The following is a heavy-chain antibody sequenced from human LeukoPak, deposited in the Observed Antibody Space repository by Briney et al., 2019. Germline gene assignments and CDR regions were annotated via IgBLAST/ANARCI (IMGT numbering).Heavy chain of an antibody. V-gene: IGHV3-23*01. CDR1: GFTFSSYA. D-gene: IGHD2-15*01. J-gene: IGHJ4*02. CDR2: ISGSGGST. CDR3: ARSIVVVVAAIGY. Sequence: GGPLRLSCAASGFTFSSYAMSWVRQAPGKGLEWVSAISGSGGSTYYADSVKGRFTISRDNSKNTLYLQMNSLRAEDTAVYYCARSIVVVVAAIGYWGQGTLVTVSS.